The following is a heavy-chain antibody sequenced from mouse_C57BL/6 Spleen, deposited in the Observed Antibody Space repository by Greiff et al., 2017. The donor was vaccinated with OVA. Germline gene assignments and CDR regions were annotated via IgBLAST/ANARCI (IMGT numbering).Heavy chain of an antibody. CDR1: GFSFNTYA. CDR3: VREEPNFYYYAMDY. V-gene: IGHV10-1*01. D-gene: IGHD4-1*02. CDR2: IRSKSNNYAT. Sequence: EVQVVESGGGLVQPKGSLKLSCAASGFSFNTYAMNWVRQAPGKGLEWVARIRSKSNNYATYYADSVKDRFTISRDDSESMLYLQMNNLKTEDTAMYYCVREEPNFYYYAMDYWGQGTSVTVSS. J-gene: IGHJ4*01.